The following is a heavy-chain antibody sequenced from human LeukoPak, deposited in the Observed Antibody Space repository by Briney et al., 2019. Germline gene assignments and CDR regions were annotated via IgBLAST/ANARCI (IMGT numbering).Heavy chain of an antibody. CDR1: GISISSYY. CDR3: AGDSHGSDF. D-gene: IGHD3-10*01. CDR2: ISYSGNT. Sequence: RTSETLSLTCSVPGISISSYYWNWIRQSPGKGLEWIGYISYSGNTYYNPSLKSRVTILIDTSKNQFSLRLTSVTAADTAVYYCAGDSHGSDFWGQGTLVTVSS. V-gene: IGHV4-59*01. J-gene: IGHJ4*02.